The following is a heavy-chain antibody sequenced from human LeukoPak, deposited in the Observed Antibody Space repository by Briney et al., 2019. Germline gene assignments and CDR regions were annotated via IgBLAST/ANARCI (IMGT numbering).Heavy chain of an antibody. Sequence: SETLSLTCTVSGGSISSYYWSWIRQPPGKGLEWIGYIYYSGSTNYNPSLKSRVTISVDTSKNQFSLKLSSVTAADTAVYYCARGYCSGGSCYMEEHWGQGTLVTVSS. J-gene: IGHJ4*02. CDR2: IYYSGST. CDR3: ARGYCSGGSCYMEEH. D-gene: IGHD2-15*01. V-gene: IGHV4-59*01. CDR1: GGSISSYY.